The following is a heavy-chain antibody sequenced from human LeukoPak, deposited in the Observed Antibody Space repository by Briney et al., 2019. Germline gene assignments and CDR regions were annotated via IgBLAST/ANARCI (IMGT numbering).Heavy chain of an antibody. CDR2: ISYDGSNK. J-gene: IGHJ4*02. D-gene: IGHD1-26*01. Sequence: GGSLRLSCAASGFTFSSYAVHWVRQAPGKGLEWVALISYDGSNKYYADSVKGRFTISRDNSKNTLYLQMDSLRAEETAVYYCAKGGPVSGYLEYWGQGTLVTVSS. CDR3: AKGGPVSGYLEY. V-gene: IGHV3-30*04. CDR1: GFTFSSYA.